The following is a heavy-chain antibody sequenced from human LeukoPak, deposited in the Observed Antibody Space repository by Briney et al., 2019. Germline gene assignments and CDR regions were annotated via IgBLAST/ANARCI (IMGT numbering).Heavy chain of an antibody. Sequence: GASVKVSCKASGYTFTGYYMHWVRQAPGQGLEWMGWINPNSGGTNYAQKFQGRVTMTRDTSISTAYMELSSLRSEDTAVYYCAREEFRQWLSHGTTVWFDPWGQGTLVTVSS. V-gene: IGHV1-2*02. CDR1: GYTFTGYY. J-gene: IGHJ5*02. CDR2: INPNSGGT. CDR3: AREEFRQWLSHGTTVWFDP. D-gene: IGHD6-19*01.